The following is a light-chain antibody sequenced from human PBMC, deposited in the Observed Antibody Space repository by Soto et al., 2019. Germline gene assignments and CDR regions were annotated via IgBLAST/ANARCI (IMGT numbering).Light chain of an antibody. CDR3: LQDYNYPWT. J-gene: IGKJ1*01. CDR2: AAS. CDR1: QNINTY. Sequence: IEMTQSPDSLSAALGDRVTIACRASQNINTYLNWYQQKPGKAPKLLIYAASSLQSGVPSRFRGSGSGTDFTLTISSLQPEDFETYYCLQDYNYPWTFGQGTKVDIK. V-gene: IGKV1-6*01.